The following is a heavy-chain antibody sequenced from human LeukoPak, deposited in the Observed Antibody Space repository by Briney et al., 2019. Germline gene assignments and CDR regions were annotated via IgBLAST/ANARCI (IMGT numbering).Heavy chain of an antibody. J-gene: IGHJ5*02. CDR3: ARGERDYGDYH. D-gene: IGHD4-17*01. CDR1: GFTVSSNY. Sequence: GGSLRLSCAASGFTVSSNYVSWVRQAPGKGLQWVSVIYSGGSTYYADSVKGRFTISRHNSKNTLYLQMNSLRAEDTAVYYCARGERDYGDYHWGQGTLVTVSS. CDR2: IYSGGST. V-gene: IGHV3-53*04.